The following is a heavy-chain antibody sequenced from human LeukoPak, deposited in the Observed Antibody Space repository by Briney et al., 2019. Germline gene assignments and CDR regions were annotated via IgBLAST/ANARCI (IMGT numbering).Heavy chain of an antibody. V-gene: IGHV3-30*01. Sequence: GGSLRLSCAASGFTFSNYAMHWVRQAPGKGLEWVAVISYDGSNKYYADSVKGRFTISRDNSKNTLYLQMNSLRAEDTAVYYCAGGGVMPDYWGQGTLVTVPS. CDR1: GFTFSNYA. J-gene: IGHJ4*02. CDR3: AGGGVMPDY. D-gene: IGHD3-16*01. CDR2: ISYDGSNK.